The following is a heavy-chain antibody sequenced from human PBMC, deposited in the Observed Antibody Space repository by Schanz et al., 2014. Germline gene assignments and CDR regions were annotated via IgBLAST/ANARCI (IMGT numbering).Heavy chain of an antibody. D-gene: IGHD6-6*01. CDR3: ARDQSPYTNSSDVRYFDY. V-gene: IGHV1-18*01. CDR1: GYTFTDYG. J-gene: IGHJ4*02. Sequence: QVQVVQSGAEVKKPGASVKVSCKASGYTFTDYGVIWVRQAPGQGLEWMGWISTSNGNTNYIQKLQGRVTITADKSTSTAYMELSSLRSDDTAVYYCARDQSPYTNSSDVRYFDYWGQGSLVTVSS. CDR2: ISTSNGNT.